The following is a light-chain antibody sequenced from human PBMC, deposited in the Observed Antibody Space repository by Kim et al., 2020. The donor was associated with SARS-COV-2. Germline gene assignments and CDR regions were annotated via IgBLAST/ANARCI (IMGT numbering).Light chain of an antibody. Sequence: GGTVPLTCGSSTGAVTYGGHYPFWFQLKPGQVPRSLIYDTSNKQSWTPARFSGFLFGGKAALTLSNAQPEDEADYYCLLSYDGVRVFGGGTQLTVL. J-gene: IGLJ3*02. V-gene: IGLV7-46*01. CDR1: TGAVTYGGHY. CDR3: LLSYDGVRV. CDR2: DTS.